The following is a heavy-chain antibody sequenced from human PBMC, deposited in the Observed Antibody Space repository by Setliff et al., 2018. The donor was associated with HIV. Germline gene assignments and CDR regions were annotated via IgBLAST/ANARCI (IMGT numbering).Heavy chain of an antibody. CDR1: GFTFSSYW. CDR2: IKQDGSEK. D-gene: IGHD1-26*01. Sequence: ETLRLSCAASGFTFSSYWMSWVRQAPGKGLEWVANIKQDGSEKYYVDSVKGRFTISRDNAKNSLYLQMNSLRAEDTAVYYCARVMGWELPDGAFDIWGQGTMVTVSS. V-gene: IGHV3-7*01. CDR3: ARVMGWELPDGAFDI. J-gene: IGHJ3*02.